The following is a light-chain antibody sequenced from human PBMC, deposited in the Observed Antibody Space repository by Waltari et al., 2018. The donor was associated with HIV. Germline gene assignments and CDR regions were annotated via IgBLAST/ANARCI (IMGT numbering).Light chain of an antibody. Sequence: DIQMTQSPSTLSASVGDRATITCRASQSISRWLAWYQQKPGKAPKLLSYEAPSLESGVPSRFSGRESATEFTLTISSLQPDDFATYYCQSSGLTFGGGTKVEIK. CDR2: EAP. J-gene: IGKJ4*02. CDR1: QSISRW. V-gene: IGKV1-5*03. CDR3: QSSGLT.